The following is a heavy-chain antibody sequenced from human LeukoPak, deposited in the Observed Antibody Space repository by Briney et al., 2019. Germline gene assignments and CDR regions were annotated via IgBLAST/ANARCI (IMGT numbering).Heavy chain of an antibody. D-gene: IGHD3-10*01. J-gene: IGHJ4*02. CDR2: IRYDGSNK. CDR3: ARAQAQAYGSGSYYIPVISGSDY. Sequence: GGSLRLSCAASGFTFGSYGMHWVRQAPGKGLEWVAFIRYDGSNKYYADSVKGRFTISRDNSKNTLYLQMNSLRSEDTAVYYCARAQAQAYGSGSYYIPVISGSDYWGQGTLVTVSS. CDR1: GFTFGSYG. V-gene: IGHV3-30*02.